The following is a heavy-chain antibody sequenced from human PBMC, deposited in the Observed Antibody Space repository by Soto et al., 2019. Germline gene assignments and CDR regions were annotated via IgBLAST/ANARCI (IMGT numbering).Heavy chain of an antibody. J-gene: IGHJ4*02. D-gene: IGHD2-15*01. CDR1: GGTFSSYA. CDR2: IIPIFGTA. V-gene: IGHV1-69*01. Sequence: QVQLVQSGAEVKKPGSSVKVSCKASGGTFSSYAISWGRQAPGQGLECMGGIIPIFGTANYAQKFQGRVTITADESTSTAYMELSSLSSEDTDVAYCARGIWDIKDWGQGTLVTVSS. CDR3: ARGIWDIKD.